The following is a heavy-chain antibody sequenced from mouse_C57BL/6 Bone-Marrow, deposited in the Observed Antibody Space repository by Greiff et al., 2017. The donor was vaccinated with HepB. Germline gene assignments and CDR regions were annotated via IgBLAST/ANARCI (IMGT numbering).Heavy chain of an antibody. CDR1: GYTFTSYW. D-gene: IGHD1-1*01. Sequence: QVHVKQPGAELVKPGASVKLSCKASGYTFTSYWMQWVKQRPGQGLEWIGEIDPSDSYTNYNQKFKGKATLTVDTSSSTAYMQLSSLTSEDSAVYYCARLGNYYGSSFYYYAMDYWGQGTSVTVSS. CDR3: ARLGNYYGSSFYYYAMDY. V-gene: IGHV1-50*01. J-gene: IGHJ4*01. CDR2: IDPSDSYT.